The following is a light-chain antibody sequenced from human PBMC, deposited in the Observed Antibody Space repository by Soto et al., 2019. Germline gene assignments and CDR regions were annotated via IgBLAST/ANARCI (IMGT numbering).Light chain of an antibody. Sequence: QSALTQPPSASGSPGQSVTISCTGTSSDVGGYNYVSWYQQHPGKAPKLMIYEVSKRPSGVPDRFSGSKSGNTASLTVSGLQAEDEADYYRSSYAGSTGDYVFGTGTKVTVL. V-gene: IGLV2-8*01. J-gene: IGLJ1*01. CDR1: SSDVGGYNY. CDR3: SSYAGSTGDYV. CDR2: EVS.